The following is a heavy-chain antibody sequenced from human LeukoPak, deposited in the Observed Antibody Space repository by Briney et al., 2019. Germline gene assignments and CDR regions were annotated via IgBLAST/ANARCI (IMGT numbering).Heavy chain of an antibody. CDR2: IWYDGSNK. V-gene: IGHV3-33*01. Sequence: GRSLRLSCAASGFTFGSYGMHWVRQAPGKGLEWVAVIWYDGSNKYYADSVKGRFTISRDNSKNTLYLQMNSLRAEDTAVYYCARDRGCSGGSCYSNYYYYGMDVWGKGTTVTVSS. D-gene: IGHD2-15*01. CDR1: GFTFGSYG. CDR3: ARDRGCSGGSCYSNYYYYGMDV. J-gene: IGHJ6*04.